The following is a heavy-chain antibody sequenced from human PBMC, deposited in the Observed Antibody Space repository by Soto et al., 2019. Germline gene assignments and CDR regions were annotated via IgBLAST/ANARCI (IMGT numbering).Heavy chain of an antibody. V-gene: IGHV3-9*01. Sequence: EVKLVVSGGGLVQPGRSLRLSCAASGFTFDDYAMHLVRRVPGKGLEWVSSISWNSNIIGYTDSVKGRLNISRDNAKNSLNMQTNSLRPEDTALYYSAKGGPDVFCSGGRCYFEYRGQGTLVTVSS. D-gene: IGHD2-15*01. CDR3: AKGGPDVFCSGGRCYFEY. CDR2: ISWNSNII. J-gene: IGHJ4*02. CDR1: GFTFDDYA.